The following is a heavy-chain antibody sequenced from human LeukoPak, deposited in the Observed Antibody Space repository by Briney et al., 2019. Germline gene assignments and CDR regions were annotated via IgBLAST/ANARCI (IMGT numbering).Heavy chain of an antibody. Sequence: GGSLRLSCAASGFTFNDYWMSWVRQAPGKGLEWVANIKQDGSRENYVDSVKGRFTISRDNAKNSLYLQTNSLRAEDTAVYYCARERFHYGMDVWGQGTTVTVSS. CDR1: GFTFNDYW. J-gene: IGHJ6*02. D-gene: IGHD3-10*01. CDR3: ARERFHYGMDV. CDR2: IKQDGSRE. V-gene: IGHV3-7*03.